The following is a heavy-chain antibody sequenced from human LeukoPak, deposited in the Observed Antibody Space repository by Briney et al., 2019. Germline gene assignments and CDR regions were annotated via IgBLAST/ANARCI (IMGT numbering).Heavy chain of an antibody. V-gene: IGHV3-13*01. CDR3: ASEESRGVYGMDV. CDR2: ISPAGHT. CDR1: GFTLSRYD. D-gene: IGHD3-10*01. Sequence: GGSLRLSCAASGFTLSRYDMHWVRHPTGGGLEWVSTISPAGHTYYPDSVKGRFTISRENAKNSLFLQLNNLRAGDTAVYFCASEESRGVYGMDVWGQGTTVTVSS. J-gene: IGHJ6*02.